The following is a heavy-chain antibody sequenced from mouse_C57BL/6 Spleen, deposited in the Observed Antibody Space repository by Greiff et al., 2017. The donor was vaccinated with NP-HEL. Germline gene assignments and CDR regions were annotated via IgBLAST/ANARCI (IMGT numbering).Heavy chain of an antibody. CDR2: IYPGDGDT. V-gene: IGHV1-80*01. CDR3: ARTATVVANWYFDV. CDR1: GYAFSSYW. Sequence: VQLQQSGAELVKPGASVKISCKASGYAFSSYWMNWVKQRPGKGLEWIGQIYPGDGDTNYNGKFKGKATLTADKSSSTAYMQLSSLTSEDSAVYFCARTATVVANWYFDVWGTGTTVTVSS. J-gene: IGHJ1*03. D-gene: IGHD1-1*01.